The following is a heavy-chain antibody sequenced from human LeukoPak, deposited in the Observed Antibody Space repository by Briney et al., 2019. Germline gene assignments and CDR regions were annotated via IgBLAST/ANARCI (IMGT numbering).Heavy chain of an antibody. CDR2: IYSDNT. CDR3: ASGSLKWEDAFDI. Sequence: GGSLRLSCTVSGFTVSSNSMSWVRQAPGKGLEWVSFIYSDNTHYSDSVKGRFTISRDNSKNTLYLQMNSLRAEDTAVYYCASGSLKWEDAFDIWGQGTMVTVSS. D-gene: IGHD1-26*01. CDR1: GFTVSSNS. V-gene: IGHV3-53*01. J-gene: IGHJ3*02.